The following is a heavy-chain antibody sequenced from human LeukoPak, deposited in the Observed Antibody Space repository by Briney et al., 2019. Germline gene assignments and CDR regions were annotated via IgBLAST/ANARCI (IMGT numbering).Heavy chain of an antibody. J-gene: IGHJ4*02. CDR1: GYSFTSYR. CDR3: ARAPVTIKYYFDY. D-gene: IGHD3-9*01. V-gene: IGHV5-51*01. CDR2: IYPGDSDT. Sequence: GESLKISCKGSGYSFTSYRIGWVRQMPGKGLEWMGIIYPGDSDTRYSPSFQGQVTISADKSISTAYLQWSSLKASDTAMYYCARAPVTIKYYFDYWGQGTLVTVSS.